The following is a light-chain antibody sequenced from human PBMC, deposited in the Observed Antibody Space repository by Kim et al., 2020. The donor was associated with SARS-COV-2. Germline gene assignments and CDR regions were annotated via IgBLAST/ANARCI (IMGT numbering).Light chain of an antibody. V-gene: IGKV3-20*01. CDR3: QQHGSSPPWT. Sequence: GERATLPGRDSTRVSNGYLACYRQQPGQASRLPVYGTSSRATGIPDRFSGSGSGTDFTLSIKRLEPEDSAVYDWQQHGSSPPWTFGQGTKLEIK. CDR2: GTS. CDR1: TRVSNGY. J-gene: IGKJ2*01.